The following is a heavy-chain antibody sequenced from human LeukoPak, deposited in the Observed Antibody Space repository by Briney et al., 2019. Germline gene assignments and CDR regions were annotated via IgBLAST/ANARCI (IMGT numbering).Heavy chain of an antibody. CDR3: AKAIVEMATIPFDY. V-gene: IGHV3-23*01. Sequence: GGSLRLSCAASGFTFSSYAMNWVRQAPGKGLEWVSGISGSGGRTFYADSVKGRFTISRDNSKNTLYLQMNSLRAEDTAVYYCAKAIVEMATIPFDYWGQGTLVTVSS. CDR2: ISGSGGRT. J-gene: IGHJ4*02. D-gene: IGHD5-24*01. CDR1: GFTFSSYA.